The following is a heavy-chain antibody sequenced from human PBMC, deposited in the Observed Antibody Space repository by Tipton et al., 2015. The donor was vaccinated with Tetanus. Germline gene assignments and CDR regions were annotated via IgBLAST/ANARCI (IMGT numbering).Heavy chain of an antibody. CDR1: GGSFSNYY. CDR3: ARRSHIGAPV. J-gene: IGHJ3*01. Sequence: TLSLTCAVYGGSFSNYYLTWIRQPPGQGLEWIGEIHPSGITNYNPSLINRVTISVDTSKNQFSLRLTSVTAADTALYFCARRSHIGAPVWGQGTLVTVAS. V-gene: IGHV4-34*01. CDR2: IHPSGIT. D-gene: IGHD2-21*01.